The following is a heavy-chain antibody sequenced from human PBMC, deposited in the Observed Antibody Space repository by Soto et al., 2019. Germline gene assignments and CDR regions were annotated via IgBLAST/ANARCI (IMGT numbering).Heavy chain of an antibody. CDR3: TTDWPQQLDAFDI. J-gene: IGHJ3*02. D-gene: IGHD6-13*01. CDR2: IKSKTDGGTT. V-gene: IGHV3-15*07. CDR1: GFTFSSYA. Sequence: PGGSLRLSCAASGFTFSSYAMNWVRQAPGKGLEWVGRIKSKTDGGTTDYAAPVKGRFTISRDDSKNTLYLQMNSLKTEDTAVYYCTTDWPQQLDAFDIWGQGTMVTVSS.